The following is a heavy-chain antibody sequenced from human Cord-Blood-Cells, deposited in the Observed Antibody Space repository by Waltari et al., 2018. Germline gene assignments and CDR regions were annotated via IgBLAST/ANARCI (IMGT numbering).Heavy chain of an antibody. CDR2: MNPNSGNT. J-gene: IGHJ6*02. D-gene: IGHD6-13*01. CDR1: RYTYTCLD. V-gene: IGHV1-8*01. Sequence: QAPLVLTAAEAKKPGAPLTVSCETSRYTYTCLDITWVRMYTAKELEWMGWMNPNSGNTSYAQKFQGRVTMTRNTSISTAYMELSSLRSEDTAVYYCASRTGGSWYLMADYYGMDVCGQGTTVTVSS. CDR3: ASRTGGSWYLMADYYGMDV.